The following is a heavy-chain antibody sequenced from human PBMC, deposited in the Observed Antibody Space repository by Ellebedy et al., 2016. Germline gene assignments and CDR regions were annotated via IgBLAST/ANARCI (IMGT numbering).Heavy chain of an antibody. CDR2: ISAYNGNT. Sequence: ASVKVSXXASGYTFTSYGISWVRQAPGQGLEWMGWISAYNGNTNYAQKLQGRVTMTTDTSTSTAYMELSSLRSEDTAVYYCARDPLSYYCMDVWGTGTTVTVSS. CDR1: GYTFTSYG. CDR3: ARDPLSYYCMDV. J-gene: IGHJ6*03. V-gene: IGHV1-18*01.